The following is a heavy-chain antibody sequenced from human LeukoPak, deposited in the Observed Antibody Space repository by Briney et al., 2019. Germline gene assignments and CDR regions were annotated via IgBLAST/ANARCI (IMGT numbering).Heavy chain of an antibody. CDR2: IYYSGST. D-gene: IGHD3-10*01. CDR3: ASGSGSYFSWFDP. J-gene: IGHJ5*02. CDR1: GGSVSSGSYY. Sequence: SETLSLTCTVSGGSVSSGSYYWSWIRQPPGKGLEWIGYIYYSGSTNYNPSLKSRVTISVDTSKNQFSLKLSSVTAADTAVYYCASGSGSYFSWFDPWGQGTLVTVSS. V-gene: IGHV4-61*01.